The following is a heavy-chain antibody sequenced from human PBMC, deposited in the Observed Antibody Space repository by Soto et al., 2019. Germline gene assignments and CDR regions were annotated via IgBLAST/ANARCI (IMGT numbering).Heavy chain of an antibody. V-gene: IGHV5-51*01. Sequence: GESLKISCKGSGYRFTNYWIGWVRQMPGKGLEWMGIIYPGDSDTRYSPSFQGQVTISADKSINTAYLQWSSLKTEDTAVYYCTTGWSNGYYNFDYWGQGTPVTVSS. CDR3: TTGWSNGYYNFDY. CDR2: IYPGDSDT. CDR1: GYRFTNYW. J-gene: IGHJ4*02. D-gene: IGHD3-22*01.